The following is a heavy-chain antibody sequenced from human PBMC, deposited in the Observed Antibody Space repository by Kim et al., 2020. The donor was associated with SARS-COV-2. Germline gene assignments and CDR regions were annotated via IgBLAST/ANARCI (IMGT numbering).Heavy chain of an antibody. Sequence: GGSPRLSCAASGFSFSRYSMQWVRQAPGKGLAWVAVTVYDGYDGSSEFYADSVKGRFTVSRDNSKNTVYLQMNSLRAEDTAVYYCAREREMATVKYYIDV. V-gene: IGHV3-30-3*01. CDR3: AREREMATVKYYIDV. CDR2: TVYDGYDGSSE. J-gene: IGHJ6*03. CDR1: GFSFSRYS. D-gene: IGHD4-4*01.